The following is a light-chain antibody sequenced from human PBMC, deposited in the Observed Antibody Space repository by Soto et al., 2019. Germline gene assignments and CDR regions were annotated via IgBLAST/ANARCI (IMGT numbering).Light chain of an antibody. V-gene: IGKV3-15*01. CDR2: GAS. J-gene: IGKJ5*01. CDR1: QTVSSN. CDR3: QQYNNWPPIT. Sequence: EILLTQSPVTLSLSPGERATLSCRASQTVSSNYLAWYQQKPGQAPRLLIYGASTRATGIPARFSGSGSGTEFTLTISSLQSEDLAVYHCQQYNNWPPITFGQVTRLEIK.